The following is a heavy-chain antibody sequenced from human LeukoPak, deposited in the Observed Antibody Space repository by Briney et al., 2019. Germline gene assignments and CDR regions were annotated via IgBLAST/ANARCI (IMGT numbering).Heavy chain of an antibody. D-gene: IGHD3-22*01. V-gene: IGHV3-23*01. CDR3: ANSVSSYYDSSGYESSSYYGMDV. Sequence: PGGSLRLSCAASGFTFSSYAMSWVRQAPGKGLQWVSPISGIGGSTYDVGAVRGGFTISRDNSKNTLYLQMSSLRAEDTAVYYCANSVSSYYDSSGYESSSYYGMDVWGQGTTVTVPS. CDR1: GFTFSSYA. J-gene: IGHJ6*02. CDR2: ISGIGGST.